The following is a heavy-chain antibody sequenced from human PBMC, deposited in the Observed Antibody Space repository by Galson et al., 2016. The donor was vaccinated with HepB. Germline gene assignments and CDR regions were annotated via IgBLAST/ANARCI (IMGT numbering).Heavy chain of an antibody. CDR2: ISWDDDK. V-gene: IGHV2-5*08. CDR3: AHRSPSYRSSWAIFDY. D-gene: IGHD6-13*01. CDR1: GFSLSSSPVG. J-gene: IGHJ4*02. Sequence: PALVKPTQTLTLTCTFSGFSLSSSPVGVSWIRQPPGKALEWLALISWDDDKRYKSSLKRRLTITRDTPKNQVVLTMTNMYPVDTATYYCAHRSPSYRSSWAIFDYWGQGTPVTVSS.